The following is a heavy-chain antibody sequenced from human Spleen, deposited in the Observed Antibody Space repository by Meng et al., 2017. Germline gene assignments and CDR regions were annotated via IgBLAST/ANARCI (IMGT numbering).Heavy chain of an antibody. CDR2: INHSGST. CDR1: GGPFSGYF. V-gene: IGHV4-34*01. CDR3: ARGPISVTHDFDS. Sequence: QVQLQQWGAVLLEPSETLSLTCVVSGGPFSGYFWSWIRQPPGKGLEWIGEINHSGSTSYNPSLKSRVTISVDTSKNHFYLKLSSVTAADTAVYYCARGPISVTHDFDSWGQGTLVTVSS. J-gene: IGHJ4*02. D-gene: IGHD4-17*01.